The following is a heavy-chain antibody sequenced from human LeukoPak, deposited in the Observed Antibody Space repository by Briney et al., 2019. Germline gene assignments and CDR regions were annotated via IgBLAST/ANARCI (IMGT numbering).Heavy chain of an antibody. CDR1: GGSFSGYY. Sequence: SETQSLTCAVYGGSFSGYYWSWIRQPPGKGLEWIGEINHSGSTNYNPSLKSRVTISVDTSKNQFSLKLSSVTAADTAVYYCARGRAVVVVAATHLRTFDYWGQGTLVTVSS. CDR3: ARGRAVVVVAATHLRTFDY. V-gene: IGHV4-34*01. J-gene: IGHJ4*02. CDR2: INHSGST. D-gene: IGHD2-15*01.